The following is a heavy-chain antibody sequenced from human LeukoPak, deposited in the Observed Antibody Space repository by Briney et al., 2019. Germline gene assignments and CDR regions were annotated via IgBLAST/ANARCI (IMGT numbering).Heavy chain of an antibody. CDR2: IREDGTQN. J-gene: IGHJ6*02. Sequence: GGSLRLSCVASGFTFSSYWMSWVRQAPGRGLEWVANIREDGTQNYYVDSVKGRFTISRDNAKNSLYLQMNSLRADETAVYYCARLRPYSSTWYAYYGMDVWGQGTTVTVSS. V-gene: IGHV3-7*04. D-gene: IGHD6-13*01. CDR1: GFTFSSYW. CDR3: ARLRPYSSTWYAYYGMDV.